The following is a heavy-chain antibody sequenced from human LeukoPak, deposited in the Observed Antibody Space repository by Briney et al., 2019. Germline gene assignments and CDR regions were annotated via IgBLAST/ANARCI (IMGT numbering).Heavy chain of an antibody. J-gene: IGHJ4*02. CDR2: INHSGRT. CDR1: GDSFIGYF. CDR3: ARTSGFFDSSGFYQQNPYYFQY. V-gene: IGHV4-34*01. D-gene: IGHD3-22*01. Sequence: AETLSLTCAASGDSFIGYFWTWIRQAPGKGLEWIGYINHSGRTNYNPSLQRRVSISVDTSKNQFYMNVTAVTGADTAVYYCARTSGFFDSSGFYQQNPYYFQYWGQGVLVTVSS.